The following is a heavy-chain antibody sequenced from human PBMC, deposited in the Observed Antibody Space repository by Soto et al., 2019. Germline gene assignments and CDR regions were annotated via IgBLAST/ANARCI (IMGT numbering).Heavy chain of an antibody. J-gene: IGHJ4*02. Sequence: GGSLRLSCAASGFTFSSYWMSWVRQAPGKGLEWVANIKQDGSEKYYVDSVKGRFTISRDNAKNSLYLQMNSLRAEDTAVYYCARVIMGWFGEFYDYWGQGTLVTVSS. CDR1: GFTFSSYW. D-gene: IGHD3-10*01. V-gene: IGHV3-7*05. CDR3: ARVIMGWFGEFYDY. CDR2: IKQDGSEK.